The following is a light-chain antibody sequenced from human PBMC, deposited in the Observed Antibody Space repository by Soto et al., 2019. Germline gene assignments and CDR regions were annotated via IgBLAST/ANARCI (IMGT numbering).Light chain of an antibody. CDR3: SSSTSSSTLDVV. CDR1: SSDVGGYNY. CDR2: DVS. Sequence: QSALTQPASVSGSPGQSITISCTGTSSDVGGYNYVSWYQQHPDKAPKLMIYDVSARPSGVSNRFSGSKSGNTASLTISGLQAEDEADYYCSSSTSSSTLDVVFGGGTKLTVL. V-gene: IGLV2-14*03. J-gene: IGLJ2*01.